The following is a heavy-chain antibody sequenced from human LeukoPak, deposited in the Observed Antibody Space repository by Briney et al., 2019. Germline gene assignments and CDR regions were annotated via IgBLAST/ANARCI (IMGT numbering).Heavy chain of an antibody. J-gene: IGHJ4*02. Sequence: SETLSLTCAVYGGSFSGYYWSWIRQPPGKGLEWIGEINHSGSTNYNPSLKSRVTISVDTSKNQFSLKLSSVTAADTAVYYCARVLGYYYGSGSYGYFDYWGQGTLVTVSS. CDR1: GGSFSGYY. D-gene: IGHD3-10*01. V-gene: IGHV4-34*01. CDR2: INHSGST. CDR3: ARVLGYYYGSGSYGYFDY.